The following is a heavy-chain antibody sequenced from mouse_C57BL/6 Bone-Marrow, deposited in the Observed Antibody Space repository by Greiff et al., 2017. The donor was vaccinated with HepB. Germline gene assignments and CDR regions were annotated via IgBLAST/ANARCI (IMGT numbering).Heavy chain of an antibody. Sequence: EVMLVESGEGLVKPGGSLKLSCAASGFTFSSYAMSWVRQTPEKRLEWVAYISSGGDYIYYADTVKGRFTISRDNARNTLYLQMSSLKSEDTAMYYCTSAYYSNFYAMDYWGQGTSVTVSS. V-gene: IGHV5-9-1*02. J-gene: IGHJ4*01. CDR1: GFTFSSYA. D-gene: IGHD2-5*01. CDR3: TSAYYSNFYAMDY. CDR2: ISSGGDYI.